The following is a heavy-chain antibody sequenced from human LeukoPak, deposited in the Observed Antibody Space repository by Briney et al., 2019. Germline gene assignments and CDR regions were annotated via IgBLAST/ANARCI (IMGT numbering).Heavy chain of an antibody. D-gene: IGHD3-9*01. J-gene: IGHJ4*02. CDR1: GGSISSYY. CDR2: IYYSGST. V-gene: IGHV4-59*01. CDR3: ARGPGGILTGAHDY. Sequence: PSETLSLTCTVSGGSISSYYWSWIRQPPGKGLEWIGYIYYSGSTNYNPSLKSRVTIPVDPSKNQFSLKLSSVTAADTAVYYCARGPGGILTGAHDYWGQGTLVTVSS.